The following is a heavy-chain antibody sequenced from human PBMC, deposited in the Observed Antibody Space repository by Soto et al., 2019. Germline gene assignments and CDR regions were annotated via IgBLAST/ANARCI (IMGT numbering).Heavy chain of an antibody. J-gene: IGHJ4*02. V-gene: IGHV3-23*01. CDR3: AKVKTWTYLDY. CDR2: IRGSGDTT. Sequence: VGSLRLSCAASGFTFSSYAMTWVRQAPGRGLEWVSAIRGSGDTTYYADSVKGRFTISRDNSKNTLSLQMNSLRADDTAVYYCAKVKTWTYLDYWGQGTLVTVSS. CDR1: GFTFSSYA. D-gene: IGHD5-12*01.